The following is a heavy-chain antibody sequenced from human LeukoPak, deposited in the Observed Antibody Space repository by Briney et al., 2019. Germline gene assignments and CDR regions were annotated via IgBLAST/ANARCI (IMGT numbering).Heavy chain of an antibody. J-gene: IGHJ4*02. Sequence: PSETLSLTCTVSGGSISSGSYYWTWIRQPAGKGLEWIGRIYTSGSTNYNPSLNSRVTISLDTSKNQFSLKLSSVTAADTAVYYCARDYDILTGYYDYWGQGTLVTVSS. CDR1: GGSISSGSYY. CDR2: IYTSGST. V-gene: IGHV4-61*02. CDR3: ARDYDILTGYYDY. D-gene: IGHD3-9*01.